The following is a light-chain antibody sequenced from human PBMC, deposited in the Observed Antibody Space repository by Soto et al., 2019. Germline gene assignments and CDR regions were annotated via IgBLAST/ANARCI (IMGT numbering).Light chain of an antibody. CDR1: QSLSSSS. V-gene: IGKV3-20*01. Sequence: DIVLTQSPVTLSLSPGEGATRSCRASQSLSSSSLAWYQQKPGQAPTLLIFRASNRATGVPDRFSACESGTDFTLTISSLDPEDFAVYFSHQYGSSPYTLGQGTQLEMK. J-gene: IGKJ2*01. CDR2: RAS. CDR3: HQYGSSPYT.